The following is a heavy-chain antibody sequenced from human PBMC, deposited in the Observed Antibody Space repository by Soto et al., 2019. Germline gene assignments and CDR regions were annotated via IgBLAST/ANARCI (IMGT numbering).Heavy chain of an antibody. CDR3: ARHGDYGDYGVCDY. V-gene: IGHV4-39*01. D-gene: IGHD4-17*01. J-gene: IGHJ4*02. CDR1: GGSISSSTYY. Sequence: SETLSLTCTVSGGSISSSTYYWGWIRQPPGKGLEWIASIFYSGSTYYNPSLKTRVTISSDTSKNQFSLTLSSVTAADTAVYYCARHGDYGDYGVCDYWGQGTLVTVSS. CDR2: IFYSGST.